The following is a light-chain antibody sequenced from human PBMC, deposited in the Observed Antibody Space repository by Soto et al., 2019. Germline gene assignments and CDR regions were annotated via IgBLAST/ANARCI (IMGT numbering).Light chain of an antibody. Sequence: QSALTQPPSVSGSPGQSVTISCTGTSGDVGTYNRVSWYQQPPGTAPKLMIYEVTNRPSGVPDRFSGSKSGNTASLTISGHQAEDEADYYCSSYTSSTTVVFGGGTKLTVL. V-gene: IGLV2-18*02. CDR3: SSYTSSTTVV. CDR2: EVT. J-gene: IGLJ2*01. CDR1: SGDVGTYNR.